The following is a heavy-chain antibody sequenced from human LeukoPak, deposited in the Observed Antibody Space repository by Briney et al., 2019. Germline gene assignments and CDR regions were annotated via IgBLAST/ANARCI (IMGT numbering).Heavy chain of an antibody. CDR2: IYHSGST. CDR1: GGSISSGGYS. V-gene: IGHV4-30-2*01. Sequence: SETLSLTCAVSGGSISSGGYSWSWIRQPPGKGLEWIGYIYHSGSTYYNPSLKSRVTISVDRSKNQFSLKLSSVTAADTAVYYCATFIAVAGNFDYWGQGTLVTVSS. D-gene: IGHD6-19*01. CDR3: ATFIAVAGNFDY. J-gene: IGHJ4*02.